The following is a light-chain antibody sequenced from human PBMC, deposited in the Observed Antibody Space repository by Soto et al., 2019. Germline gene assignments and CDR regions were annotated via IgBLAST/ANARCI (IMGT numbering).Light chain of an antibody. V-gene: IGLV2-14*01. CDR1: SSDVGGYNY. CDR2: EVS. Sequence: QSALTQPASVSGSPGQSITISCTGTSSDVGGYNYVSWYQQHPGKAPKLMISEVSNRPSGVSNRFSGSKSGNTASLTISGLQAEDEADYYCSSYTRTSTRVFGTGTRSPS. J-gene: IGLJ1*01. CDR3: SSYTRTSTRV.